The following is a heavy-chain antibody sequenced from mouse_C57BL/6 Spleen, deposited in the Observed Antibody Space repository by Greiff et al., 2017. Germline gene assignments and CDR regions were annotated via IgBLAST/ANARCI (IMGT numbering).Heavy chain of an antibody. J-gene: IGHJ1*03. CDR2: INYDGSST. CDR1: GFTFSDYY. D-gene: IGHD1-1*01. CDR3: ARAADGVEYFDV. Sequence: EVMLVESEGGLVQPGSSMKLSCTASGFTFSDYYMAWVRQVPEKGLEWVANINYDGSSTYYLDSLKSRFIISRDNAKNILYLQMSSLKSEDTATYYCARAADGVEYFDVWGTGTTVTVSP. V-gene: IGHV5-16*01.